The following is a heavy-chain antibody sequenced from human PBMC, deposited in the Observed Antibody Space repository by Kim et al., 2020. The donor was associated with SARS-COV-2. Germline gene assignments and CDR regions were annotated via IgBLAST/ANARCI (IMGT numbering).Heavy chain of an antibody. V-gene: IGHV3-30*13. J-gene: IGHJ4*02. Sequence: KGQFTISRDNSKNRLYLQMNSLRVEDTAVYYCARGTYYYGSGSYHPPDYWGQGTLVTVSS. CDR3: ARGTYYYGSGSYHPPDY. D-gene: IGHD3-10*01.